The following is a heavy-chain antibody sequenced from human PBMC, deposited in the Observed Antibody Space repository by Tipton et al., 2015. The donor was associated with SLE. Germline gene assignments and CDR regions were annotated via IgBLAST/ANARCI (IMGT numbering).Heavy chain of an antibody. CDR3: ARFKGGLTAHT. Sequence: SLRLSCAASGFTFSSYWMSWVRQAPGKGLEWVANIKQDGSEKYYVDTVKGRFTISRDNAKNSLYLQMNSLRAEDTAVYYCARFKGGLTAHTWGQGTMVSVSS. J-gene: IGHJ3*01. CDR2: IKQDGSEK. D-gene: IGHD3-16*01. CDR1: GFTFSSYW. V-gene: IGHV3-7*03.